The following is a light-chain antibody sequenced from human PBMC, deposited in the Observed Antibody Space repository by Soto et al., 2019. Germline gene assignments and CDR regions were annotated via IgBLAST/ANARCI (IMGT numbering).Light chain of an antibody. CDR3: HNYGFPLT. CDR1: QSLSSSY. Sequence: EVVLTQSPGTLSLSPGERATLSCRASQSLSSSYLAWYQQKPGQAPRLLIYGTLSRATGVPDRFSGSGSGTDFTLTINSLEPEDFAVYYCHNYGFPLTFGGGTKVEIK. V-gene: IGKV3-20*01. CDR2: GTL. J-gene: IGKJ4*01.